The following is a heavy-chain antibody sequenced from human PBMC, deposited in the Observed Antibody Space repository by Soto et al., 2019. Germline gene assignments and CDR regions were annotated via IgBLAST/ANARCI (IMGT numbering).Heavy chain of an antibody. D-gene: IGHD1-26*01. CDR1: GFTFSDYY. CDR3: ARDFRDASGSYYY. CDR2: ISSSSSYT. V-gene: IGHV3-11*06. Sequence: QVQLVESGGGLVKPGGSLRLSCAASGFTFSDYYMSWIRQAPGKGLEWVSYISSSSSYTNYADSVKGRFTISRDNAKNSLYLQMNSLRAEDTAVCYCARDFRDASGSYYYWGQGTLVTVSS. J-gene: IGHJ4*02.